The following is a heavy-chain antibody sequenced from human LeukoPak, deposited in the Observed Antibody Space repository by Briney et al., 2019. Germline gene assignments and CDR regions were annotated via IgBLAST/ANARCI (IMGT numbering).Heavy chain of an antibody. CDR3: ARSFSQTSTNDY. V-gene: IGHV1-2*02. J-gene: IGHJ4*02. D-gene: IGHD3-16*01. CDR2: INPNSGGT. Sequence: ASVKVSCKASGYTFTGYYMHWVRQAPGQGLEWMGWINPNSGGTNYAQKFQGRVTMTGDTSSSTAYMELSGLRSDDTAVYFCARSFSQTSTNDYWGQGTLVTVSS. CDR1: GYTFTGYY.